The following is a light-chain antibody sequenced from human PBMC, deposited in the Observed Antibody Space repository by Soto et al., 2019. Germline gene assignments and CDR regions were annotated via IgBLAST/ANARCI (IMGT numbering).Light chain of an antibody. V-gene: IGKV1-9*01. CDR3: QQLNSYPFT. Sequence: DIQLTQSPSFLSASVGDRVTITCRASQGISSYLAWYQQKPGKAPKLLIYAASTLQSGVPSRFSGSGSGTEITFTISSLQPEDFATYYCQQLNSYPFTFGGGTKVDIK. J-gene: IGKJ4*01. CDR1: QGISSY. CDR2: AAS.